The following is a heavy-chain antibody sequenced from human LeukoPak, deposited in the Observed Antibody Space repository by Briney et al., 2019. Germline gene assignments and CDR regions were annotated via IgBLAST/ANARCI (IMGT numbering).Heavy chain of an antibody. V-gene: IGHV3-30*02. CDR3: AKDGTMVRGAFDY. D-gene: IGHD3-10*01. CDR2: IRYDGSNK. CDR1: GFTFSSYG. Sequence: GGSLRLSCAASGFTFSSYGTHWVRQAPGKGLEWVAFIRYDGSNKYYADSVKGRFTISRDNSKNTRYLQMNSLRAEDTAVYYCAKDGTMVRGAFDYWGQGTLVTVSS. J-gene: IGHJ4*02.